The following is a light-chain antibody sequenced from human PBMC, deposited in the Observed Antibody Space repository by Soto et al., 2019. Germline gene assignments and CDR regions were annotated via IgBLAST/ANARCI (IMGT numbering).Light chain of an antibody. J-gene: IGKJ1*01. CDR3: QKYHTSPWT. V-gene: IGKV1-5*01. CDR1: LTTRTW. Sequence: IQMTQSPSTLAAKVRDRVTITCRASLTTRTWLAWFQQKPGKAPQLLIYGATNLESGVPSRFSGSGSGTDFTLTISGLQPDDFATYYCQKYHTSPWTFGQGTKVDIK. CDR2: GAT.